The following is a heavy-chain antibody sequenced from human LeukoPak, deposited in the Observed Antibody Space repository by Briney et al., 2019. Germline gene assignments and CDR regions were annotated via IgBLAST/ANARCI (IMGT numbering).Heavy chain of an antibody. CDR3: AKDDYYGSGSYYNSFDY. J-gene: IGHJ4*02. V-gene: IGHV3-23*01. CDR1: GFTFSSYA. CDR2: ISGSGGST. Sequence: GGSLRLSCAASGFTFSSYAMGWVRQAPGKGLEWVSAISGSGGSTYYADSVKGRFTISRDNSKNTLYLQMNSLRAEDTAVYYCAKDDYYGSGSYYNSFDYWGQGTLVTVSS. D-gene: IGHD3-10*01.